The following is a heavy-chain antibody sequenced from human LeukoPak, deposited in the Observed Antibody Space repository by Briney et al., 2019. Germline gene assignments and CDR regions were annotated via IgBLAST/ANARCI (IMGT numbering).Heavy chain of an antibody. CDR1: GFTFSSYT. D-gene: IGHD3-10*01. V-gene: IGHV3-30*18. CDR3: AKTGNYHHNWFDP. CDR2: ISFDGSNK. Sequence: GGSLRLSCAASGFTFSSYTMHWVRQAPGKGLEWVAVISFDGSNKYYVDSVKGRFTISRDSSKNTLFLQMNSLRTEDTPVYYCAKTGNYHHNWFDPWGQGTLVTVSS. J-gene: IGHJ5*02.